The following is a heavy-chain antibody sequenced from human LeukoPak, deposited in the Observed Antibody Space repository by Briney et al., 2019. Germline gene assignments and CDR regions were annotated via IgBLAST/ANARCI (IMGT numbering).Heavy chain of an antibody. D-gene: IGHD3-22*01. V-gene: IGHV4-30-4*02. CDR1: NGYISRGGYY. CDR3: LRSRYIYDSTRYFYKNKTAFDI. J-gene: IGHJ3*02. CDR2: IYYSGST. Sequence: SETLALTFTFSNGYISRGGYYWSWIRQHPGKGLEWIGYIYYSGSTYYNPSLKSRVTISVDTSKNQFSLKLRSVTAEDTAVYYYLRSRYIYDSTRYFYKNKTAFDIWGHGTMVTVSS.